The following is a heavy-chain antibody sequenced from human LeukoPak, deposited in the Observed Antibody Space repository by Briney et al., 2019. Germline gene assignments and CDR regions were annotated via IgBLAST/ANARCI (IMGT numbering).Heavy chain of an antibody. CDR3: ATAFYFDSSGPYWYFDL. CDR2: ISGSGGST. Sequence: GGSLRLSCAASQFTFSNYVMAWVRQAPGKGLEWVSVISGSGGSTYYADSVKGRFTISRDNSKNTLYLEVNSLRAEDTAVYYCATAFYFDSSGPYWYFDLWGRGTLVTVSS. CDR1: QFTFSNYV. V-gene: IGHV3-23*01. D-gene: IGHD3-22*01. J-gene: IGHJ2*01.